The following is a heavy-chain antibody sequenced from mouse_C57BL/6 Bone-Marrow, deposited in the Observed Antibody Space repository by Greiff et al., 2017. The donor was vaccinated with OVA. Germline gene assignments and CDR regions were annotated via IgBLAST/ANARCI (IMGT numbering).Heavy chain of an antibody. CDR1: GFTFSSYA. J-gene: IGHJ3*01. V-gene: IGHV5-9-1*02. CDR2: ISSGGDYI. CDR3: TRLTGTGAWFAY. D-gene: IGHD4-1*01. Sequence: EVQGVESGEGLVKPGGSLKLSCAASGFTFSSYAMSWVRQTPEKRLEWVAYISSGGDYIYYADTVKGRVTISRDNARNTLYLQMSSLKSEDTAMYYCTRLTGTGAWFAYWGQGTLVTVSA.